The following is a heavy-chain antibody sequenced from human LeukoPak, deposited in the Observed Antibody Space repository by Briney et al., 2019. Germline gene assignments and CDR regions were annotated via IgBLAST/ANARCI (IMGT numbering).Heavy chain of an antibody. CDR1: EFSFETYW. D-gene: IGHD5-24*01. V-gene: IGHV3-7*01. Sequence: GGSLRLSCVALEFSFETYWMSWVRQAPGKGPEWVANINEDGSEKHYVGSVRGRFTISRDNADNSLHLQMNSLRPEDMAVYYCARGETMDVWGKGTTVTVSS. CDR2: INEDGSEK. J-gene: IGHJ6*03. CDR3: ARGETMDV.